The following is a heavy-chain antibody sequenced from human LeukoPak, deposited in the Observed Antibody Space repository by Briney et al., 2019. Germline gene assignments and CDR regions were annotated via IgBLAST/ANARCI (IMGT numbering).Heavy chain of an antibody. D-gene: IGHD1-1*01. CDR2: IYYSGST. J-gene: IGHJ4*02. V-gene: IGHV4-39*07. Sequence: SETLSLTCTVSGGSISSSSYYWGWIRQPPGKGLEWIGSIYYSGSTYYNPSLKSRVTISVDTSKNQFSLKLSSVTAADTAVYYCARDRPPSGSDYWGQGTLVTVSS. CDR1: GGSISSSSYY. CDR3: ARDRPPSGSDY.